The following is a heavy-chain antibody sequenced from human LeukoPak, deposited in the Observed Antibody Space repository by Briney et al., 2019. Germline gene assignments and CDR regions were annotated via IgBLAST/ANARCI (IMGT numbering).Heavy chain of an antibody. Sequence: PSETLSLTCAVYGGSFSGYYWSWIRQPPGKGLEWIGEINHSGSTNYNPSLKSRVTISVDTSKNQFSLKLSSVTAVDTAVYYCARGALLWFGEPNPFDYWGQGTLVTVSS. V-gene: IGHV4-34*01. J-gene: IGHJ4*02. CDR3: ARGALLWFGEPNPFDY. CDR2: INHSGST. D-gene: IGHD3-10*01. CDR1: GGSFSGYY.